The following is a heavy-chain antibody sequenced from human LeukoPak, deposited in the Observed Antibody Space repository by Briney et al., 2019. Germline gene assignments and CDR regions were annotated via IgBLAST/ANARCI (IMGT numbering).Heavy chain of an antibody. Sequence: PSETLSLTCTVSGGSIGSYYWSWIRQPAGKGLKWIGRIYSTGSTNHNPSLKTRVTISVDTSKNQFSLRLSSVTAADTAVYYCARAAERDWFDPWGQGTLVTVSS. CDR1: GGSIGSYY. CDR2: IYSTGST. V-gene: IGHV4-4*07. J-gene: IGHJ5*02. CDR3: ARAAERDWFDP.